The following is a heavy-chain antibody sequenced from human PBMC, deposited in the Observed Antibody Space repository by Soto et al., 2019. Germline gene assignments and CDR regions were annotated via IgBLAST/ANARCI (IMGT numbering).Heavy chain of an antibody. CDR3: ARGVRFGHYYYYYGMDV. V-gene: IGHV4-34*01. CDR1: GGSFSGYY. D-gene: IGHD3-10*01. CDR2: INHSGST. Sequence: QVQLQQWGAGLLKPSETLSLTCAVYGGSFSGYYWSWIRQPPGKGLEWIGEINHSGSTNYNPSLRSRVTISVDTSKNQFSLKLSSVTAADTAVYYCARGVRFGHYYYYYGMDVWGQGTTVTVSS. J-gene: IGHJ6*02.